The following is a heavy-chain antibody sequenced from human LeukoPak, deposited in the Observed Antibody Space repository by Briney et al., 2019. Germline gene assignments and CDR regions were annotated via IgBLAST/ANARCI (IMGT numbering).Heavy chain of an antibody. V-gene: IGHV4-39*01. CDR1: GDSISSSSYY. D-gene: IGHD3-16*02. CDR3: ARSGGDYDYVWGSYRPAKPDY. J-gene: IGHJ4*02. Sequence: SETLSLTCTVSGDSISSSSYYWGWIRQPPGKGLEWIGSIYYSGSTYYNPSLKSRVTISVDTSKNQFSLKLSSVTAADTAVYYCARSGGDYDYVWGSYRPAKPDYWGQGTLVTVSS. CDR2: IYYSGST.